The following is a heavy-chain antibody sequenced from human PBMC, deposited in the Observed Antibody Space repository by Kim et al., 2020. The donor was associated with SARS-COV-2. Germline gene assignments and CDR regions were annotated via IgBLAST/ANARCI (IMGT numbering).Heavy chain of an antibody. CDR3: VRDRAMGGDY. CDR2: T. D-gene: IGHD2-15*01. V-gene: IGHV3-64D*06. Sequence: TNVPESVKGRLTISRDNSKNTLYLQMSSLRAEDTAVYYCVRDRAMGGDYWGQGTLVTVSS. J-gene: IGHJ4*02.